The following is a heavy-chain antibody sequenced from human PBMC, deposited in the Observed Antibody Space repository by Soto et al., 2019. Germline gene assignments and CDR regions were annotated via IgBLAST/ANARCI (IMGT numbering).Heavy chain of an antibody. V-gene: IGHV1-69*01. CDR3: ARGQGRTNYYGSGSYYIPLYYYYGMDV. Sequence: QVQLVQSGAEVKKPGSSVKVSCKASGGTFSSYAISWVRQAPGQGLEWMGGIIPIFGTANYAQKFQGRVTITADESTSTAYMELSSRRSEDTAVYYCARGQGRTNYYGSGSYYIPLYYYYGMDVWGQGTTVTVSS. D-gene: IGHD3-10*01. CDR1: GGTFSSYA. CDR2: IIPIFGTA. J-gene: IGHJ6*02.